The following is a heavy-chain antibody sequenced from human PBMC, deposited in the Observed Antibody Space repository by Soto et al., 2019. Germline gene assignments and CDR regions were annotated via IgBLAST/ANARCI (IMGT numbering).Heavy chain of an antibody. CDR2: ISGSGGSA. Sequence: GGSLRLCCAASGFTFSSYAMSWVRQAPGKGLEWVSAISGSGGSAYYADSVKGRFTISRDNSKNTLYLQMNSLRAEDTAVYYCAKVFHHYFYFYMDVWGNGTTVTVSS. CDR3: AKVFHHYFYFYMDV. J-gene: IGHJ6*03. V-gene: IGHV3-23*01. CDR1: GFTFSSYA.